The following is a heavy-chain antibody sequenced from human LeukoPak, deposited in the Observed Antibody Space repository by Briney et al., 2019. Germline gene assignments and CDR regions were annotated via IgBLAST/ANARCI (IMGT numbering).Heavy chain of an antibody. D-gene: IGHD3-16*01. CDR3: APGAVGNPFDY. V-gene: IGHV1-2*02. Sequence: ASVKVSCKASGYTFTSYDVSWVRQAPGQGLEWMGWINPNSGGTNYAQKFQGRVTMTRDTSISTAYMELSRLRSDDTAVYYCAPGAVGNPFDYWGQGTLVTVSS. CDR2: INPNSGGT. J-gene: IGHJ4*02. CDR1: GYTFTSYD.